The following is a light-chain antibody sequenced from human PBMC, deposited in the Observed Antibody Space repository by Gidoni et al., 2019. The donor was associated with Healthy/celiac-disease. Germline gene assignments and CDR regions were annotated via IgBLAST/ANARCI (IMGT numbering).Light chain of an antibody. V-gene: IGKV1-39*01. CDR1: QSISSY. J-gene: IGKJ2*04. CDR2: AAS. CDR3: QQSYSTPCS. Sequence: DIQMTQSPSSLSASVGDRVTITCRASQSISSYLNWYQQKPGKAPKLLIYAASSLQSGAPSRFSGSGSGIDFTLTISSLQPEDFATYYCQQSYSTPCSFGQGTKLEIK.